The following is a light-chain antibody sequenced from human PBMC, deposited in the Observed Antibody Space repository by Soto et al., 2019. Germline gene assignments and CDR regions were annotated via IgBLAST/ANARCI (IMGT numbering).Light chain of an antibody. Sequence: EIMLTQSPATLSVSPGERATLSCRASQSIRTNLAWYQQKPGQPPRLLIYDASTRATGIPARFSGSGSGTEFTLTISGLEPEDFAVYYCQQYVSKTTFGPGTKVDIK. CDR1: QSIRTN. V-gene: IGKV3D-15*01. CDR2: DAS. CDR3: QQYVSKTT. J-gene: IGKJ3*01.